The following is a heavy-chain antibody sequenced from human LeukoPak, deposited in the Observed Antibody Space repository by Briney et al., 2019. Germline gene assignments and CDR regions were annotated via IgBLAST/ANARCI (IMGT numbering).Heavy chain of an antibody. Sequence: GGSLRLSCVSSGFTFSSYWMHWVRQAPGKGLVWVSRINTDGISTNYADSVKGRFTMSRDNAKNTLYLQMNNLTTEDTAVYYCARGSSTSSQDWGQGTLVTVSS. CDR1: GFTFSSYW. CDR3: ARGSSTSSQD. CDR2: INTDGIST. J-gene: IGHJ4*02. D-gene: IGHD2-2*01. V-gene: IGHV3-74*01.